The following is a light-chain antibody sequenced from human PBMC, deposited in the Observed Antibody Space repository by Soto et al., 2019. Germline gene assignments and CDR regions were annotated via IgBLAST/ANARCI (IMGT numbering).Light chain of an antibody. CDR3: QQSHAAWT. CDR2: SAS. CDR1: QSISNS. V-gene: IGKV1-39*01. J-gene: IGKJ1*01. Sequence: DIQMSQSPSSLSASVGDRVTITCRASQSISNSLNWYQQKPGEAPKVLIYSASSLQSWVPTRFSGSGSGTNFYLTISSLQPEDFATYYCQQSHAAWTFGQGTIVEV.